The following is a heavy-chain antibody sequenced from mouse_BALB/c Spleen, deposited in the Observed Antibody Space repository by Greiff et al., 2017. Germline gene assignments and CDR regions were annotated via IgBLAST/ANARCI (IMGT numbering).Heavy chain of an antibody. D-gene: IGHD6-1*01. CDR3: ARSLFDFDY. V-gene: IGHV3-2*02. CDR2: ISYSGST. Sequence: EVQLKESGPGLVKPSQSLSLTCTVTGYSITSDYAWNWIRQFPGNKLEWMGYISYSGSTSYNPSLKSRISITRDTSKNQFFLQLNSVTTEDTATYYCARSLFDFDYWGQGTTLTVSS. CDR1: GYSITSDYA. J-gene: IGHJ2*01.